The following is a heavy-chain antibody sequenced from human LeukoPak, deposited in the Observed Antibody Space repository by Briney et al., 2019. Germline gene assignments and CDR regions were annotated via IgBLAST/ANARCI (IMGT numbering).Heavy chain of an antibody. Sequence: GRSLRLSCAASGFTFDDYAMHWVRQAPGKGLEWVSGISWNSGSIGYADSVKGRFTISRDNAKNSLYLQMNSLRAEDTAVYYCARGVGATIDYWGQGTLVTVSS. D-gene: IGHD1-26*01. CDR2: ISWNSGSI. CDR3: ARGVGATIDY. V-gene: IGHV3-9*01. J-gene: IGHJ4*02. CDR1: GFTFDDYA.